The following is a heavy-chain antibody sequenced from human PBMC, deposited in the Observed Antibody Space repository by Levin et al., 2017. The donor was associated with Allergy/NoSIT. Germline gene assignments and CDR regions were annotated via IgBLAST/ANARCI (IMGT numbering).Heavy chain of an antibody. CDR3: ARGEIFGVVIIPVDY. Sequence: SETLSLTCTVSGGSISSGDYYWSWIRQPPGKGLEWIGYIYYSGSTYYNPSLKSRVTISVDTSKNQFSLKLSSVTAADTAVYYCARGEIFGVVIIPVDYWGQGTLVTVSS. CDR1: GGSISSGDYY. D-gene: IGHD3-3*01. V-gene: IGHV4-30-4*01. CDR2: IYYSGST. J-gene: IGHJ4*02.